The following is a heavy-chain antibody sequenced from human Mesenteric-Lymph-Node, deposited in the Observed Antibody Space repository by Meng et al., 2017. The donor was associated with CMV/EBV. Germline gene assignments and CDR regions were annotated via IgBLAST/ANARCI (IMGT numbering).Heavy chain of an antibody. Sequence: ASVKVSCKASGYTFTSYDINWVRQATGQGLEWMGWMNPNSGNTGYAQKFQGRVTITRNTSISTAYMELSSLRSDDTAVYYCAHCSSTSCYIRGFDYWGQGTLVTVSS. CDR1: GYTFTSYD. D-gene: IGHD2-2*02. CDR3: AHCSSTSCYIRGFDY. CDR2: MNPNSGNT. V-gene: IGHV1-8*03. J-gene: IGHJ4*02.